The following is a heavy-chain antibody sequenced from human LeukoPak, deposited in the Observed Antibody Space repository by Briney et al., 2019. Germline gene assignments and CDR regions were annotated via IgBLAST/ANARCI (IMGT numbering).Heavy chain of an antibody. J-gene: IGHJ4*02. CDR3: ATGGGYYYSH. V-gene: IGHV3-33*01. D-gene: IGHD3-22*01. CDR2: AYNDGSQQ. CDR1: GFPFSTYG. Sequence: GGSLRLSSAASGFPFSTYGFHWVRQAPGKGLEWVAAAYNDGSQQYYAESVEVTFTISKATSKLILNVEMNNLRVEDTAVYFCATGGGYYYSHWGQGTLVTVSS.